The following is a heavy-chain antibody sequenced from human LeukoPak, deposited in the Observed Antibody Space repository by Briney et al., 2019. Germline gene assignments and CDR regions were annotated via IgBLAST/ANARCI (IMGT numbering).Heavy chain of an antibody. CDR2: ISSSSSYI. Sequence: GGSLRLSCAASGFTFSSYSMNWVRQAPGKGLEWVSSISSSSSYIYYADSVKGRFTISRDNAKNSLYLQMNSLRAEDTAVYYCARASWRYYYYYGMDVWGQGTTVTVSS. CDR1: GFTFSSYS. V-gene: IGHV3-21*01. CDR3: ARASWRYYYYYGMDV. J-gene: IGHJ6*02.